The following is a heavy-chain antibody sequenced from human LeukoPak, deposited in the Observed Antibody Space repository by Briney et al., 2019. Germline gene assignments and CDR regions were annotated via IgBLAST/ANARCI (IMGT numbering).Heavy chain of an antibody. D-gene: IGHD5-18*01. J-gene: IGHJ4*02. V-gene: IGHV4-59*08. CDR2: IYYSGST. CDR3: ARHMGLGYSYGYPYFDY. Sequence: SETLSLTCTVSGGSISSYYWSWIRQPPGKGLEWIGYIYYSGSTNYNPSLKSRVTISVDTSKNQSSLKPSSVTAADTAVYYCARHMGLGYSYGYPYFDYWGQGTLVTVSS. CDR1: GGSISSYY.